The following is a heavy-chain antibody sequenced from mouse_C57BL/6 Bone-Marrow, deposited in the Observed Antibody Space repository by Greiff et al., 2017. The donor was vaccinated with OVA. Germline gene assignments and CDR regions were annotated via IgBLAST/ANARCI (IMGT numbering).Heavy chain of an antibody. J-gene: IGHJ1*03. Sequence: EVKVEESEGGLVQPGSSMKLSCTASGFTFSDYYMAWVRQVPEKGLEWVANINYDGSSTYYLDSLKSRFIISRDNAKNILYLQMSSLKSEDTATYYCARDTSNYGWYFDVWGTGTTVTVSS. CDR2: INYDGSST. CDR3: ARDTSNYGWYFDV. CDR1: GFTFSDYY. D-gene: IGHD2-5*01. V-gene: IGHV5-16*01.